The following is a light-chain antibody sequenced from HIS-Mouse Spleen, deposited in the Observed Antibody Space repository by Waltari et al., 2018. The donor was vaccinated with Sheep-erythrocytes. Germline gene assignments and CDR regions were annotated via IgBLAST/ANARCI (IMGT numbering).Light chain of an antibody. J-gene: IGLJ1*01. CDR3: CSNAGSYNHV. Sequence: QSALTQPRSASGSPGQSFTTPCTGISSDVGGYNNVSWYQQHPGKAPKLMIYDVSNRPSGVPDRFSGSKSGNTASLTISGLQAEDEADYYCCSNAGSYNHVFATGTKVTVL. V-gene: IGLV2-11*01. CDR2: DVS. CDR1: SSDVGGYNN.